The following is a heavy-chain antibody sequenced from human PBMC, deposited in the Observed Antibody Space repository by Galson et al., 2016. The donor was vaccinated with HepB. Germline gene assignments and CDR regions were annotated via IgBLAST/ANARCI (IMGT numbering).Heavy chain of an antibody. CDR2: ISWDGGIT. V-gene: IGHV3-43*01. CDR3: AKDKMEGDFWSAYQDY. D-gene: IGHD3-3*01. J-gene: IGHJ4*02. Sequence: SLRLSCAASGFNFDDYTMHWVRQAPGKGLEWVSLISWDGGITYYADSVKGRFTISRDNSEYSLYLQMNRLRTEDTALYYCAKDKMEGDFWSAYQDYWGQGTLVTVSS. CDR1: GFNFDDYT.